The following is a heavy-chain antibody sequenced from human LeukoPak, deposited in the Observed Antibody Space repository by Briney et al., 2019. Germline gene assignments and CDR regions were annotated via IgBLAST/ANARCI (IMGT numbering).Heavy chain of an antibody. Sequence: ASVKVSCKASGGTFSSYAISWVRQAPGQGLEWMGGIISLYGTTNYAQKFQDRVTITADESTTTAYMELSSLRSEDTAVYYCARGVPAASESVWFDPWGQGTLVTVSS. V-gene: IGHV1-69*01. CDR3: ARGVPAASESVWFDP. D-gene: IGHD2-2*01. CDR2: IISLYGTT. J-gene: IGHJ5*02. CDR1: GGTFSSYA.